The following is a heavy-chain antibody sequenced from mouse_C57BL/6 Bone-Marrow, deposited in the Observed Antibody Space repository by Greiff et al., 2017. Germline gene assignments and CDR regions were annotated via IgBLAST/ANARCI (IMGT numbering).Heavy chain of an antibody. D-gene: IGHD2-3*01. CDR3: ARDQGIYDGYPGDYVDY. V-gene: IGHV1-72*01. CDR1: GYTFTSYW. CDR2: IDPNSGGT. Sequence: QVQLQQSGAELVKPGASVKLSCKASGYTFTSYWMHWVKQRPGRGLEWIGRIDPNSGGTKYNEKFKSKATLTVDKPSSTAYMQLSSLTSEDTAVYYCARDQGIYDGYPGDYVDYWGQGTTLTVSS. J-gene: IGHJ2*01.